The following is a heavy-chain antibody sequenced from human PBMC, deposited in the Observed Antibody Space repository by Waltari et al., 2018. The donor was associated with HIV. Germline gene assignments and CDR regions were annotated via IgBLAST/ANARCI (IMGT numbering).Heavy chain of an antibody. J-gene: IGHJ6*02. CDR3: ARRASSWYENRENYFYGMDV. CDR2: MNPDRGNK. CDR1: GYTFTSYD. V-gene: IGHV1-8*01. D-gene: IGHD6-13*01. Sequence: QVQLVQSGAEVKKPGASVKVSCKAFGYTFTSYDINWVRQATGQGLEWMGWMNPDRGNKGYAKEFQGRVTMTRKTSITTAYMELSGLRSEDTAVYYCARRASSWYENRENYFYGMDVWGQGTTVTVSS.